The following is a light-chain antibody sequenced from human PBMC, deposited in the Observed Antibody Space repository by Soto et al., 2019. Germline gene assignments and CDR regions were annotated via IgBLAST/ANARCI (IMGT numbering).Light chain of an antibody. CDR1: SSNIGSYY. CDR2: DND. J-gene: IGLJ2*01. Sequence: QSVLTQPPSVSGAPGQKVTISCSGSSSNIGSYYVCWYQQLPGTAPKLLIYDNDRRPSGIPDRFSGSKSGTSATLGITGLQPGDEADYYCGAGDSALGAGVFGGGTKLTVL. V-gene: IGLV1-51*01. CDR3: GAGDSALGAGV.